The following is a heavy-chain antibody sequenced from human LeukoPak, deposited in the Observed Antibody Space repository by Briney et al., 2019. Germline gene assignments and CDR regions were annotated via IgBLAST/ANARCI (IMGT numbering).Heavy chain of an antibody. D-gene: IGHD2-2*01. CDR3: ARDCSSTSCFNWFDP. Sequence: SVKVSCKASGGTFSSYAISWVRQAPGQGLEWMGGIIPIFGTANYAQKFQGRVTITADESTSTAYMELSSLRSEDTAVYYCARDCSSTSCFNWFDPWGQGTLVTVTS. J-gene: IGHJ5*02. CDR2: IIPIFGTA. CDR1: GGTFSSYA. V-gene: IGHV1-69*01.